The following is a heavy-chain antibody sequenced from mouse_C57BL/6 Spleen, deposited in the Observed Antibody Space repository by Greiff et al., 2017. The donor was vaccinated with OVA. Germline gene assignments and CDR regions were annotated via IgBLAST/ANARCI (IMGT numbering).Heavy chain of an antibody. Sequence: QVQLKESGAELVKPGASVKLSCKASGYTFTEYTIHWVKQRSGQGLEWIGWFYPGSGSIKYNEKFKDKATLTADKSSRTVYMELSRLTSEDSAVYCCARHETGKEWFAYWGQGTLVTVSA. D-gene: IGHD4-1*01. CDR3: ARHETGKEWFAY. V-gene: IGHV1-62-2*01. CDR2: FYPGSGSI. CDR1: GYTFTEYT. J-gene: IGHJ3*01.